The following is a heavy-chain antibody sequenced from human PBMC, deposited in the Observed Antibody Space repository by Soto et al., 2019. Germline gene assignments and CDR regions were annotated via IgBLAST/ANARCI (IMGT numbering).Heavy chain of an antibody. CDR3: ARDVTTKDFFDY. J-gene: IGHJ4*02. D-gene: IGHD1-1*01. CDR1: GGSISSYY. Sequence: SETLSLTCTVSGGSISSYYWSWVRQFPGKGLEWIGYIYYSGTTHYNPSLKSRISMSIDTSKNQFSLRLNSVTAADTAVYYCARDVTTKDFFDYWGQGSPVTSPQ. V-gene: IGHV4-59*06. CDR2: IYYSGTT.